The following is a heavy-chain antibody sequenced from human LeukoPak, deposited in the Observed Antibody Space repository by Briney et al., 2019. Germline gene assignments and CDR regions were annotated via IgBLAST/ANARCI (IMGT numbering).Heavy chain of an antibody. Sequence: PGGSLRLSCAASGFTFSSYWMSWVRQTPGKGLEWVANIKQDGSEKYYVDSVKGRFTISRDNAKNSLYLQMNSLRAEDTAAYYCARVWDNVAPLDYWGQGTLVTVSS. J-gene: IGHJ4*02. CDR1: GFTFSSYW. D-gene: IGHD5-12*01. CDR2: IKQDGSEK. V-gene: IGHV3-7*01. CDR3: ARVWDNVAPLDY.